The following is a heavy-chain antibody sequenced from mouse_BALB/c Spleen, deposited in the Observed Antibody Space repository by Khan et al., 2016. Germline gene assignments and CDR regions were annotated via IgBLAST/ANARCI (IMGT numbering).Heavy chain of an antibody. CDR1: GFNIKDYY. Sequence: VQLQQPGAELVRSGASVRLSCTASGFNIKDYYIHWVKQRPEQGLEWIGWIDPENGATEYAPKFQGKATMTADTSSNTAYLQLSRLTSEDTAVSYCNALSYSNYVYFDFWGQGTTLTVSS. CDR2: IDPENGAT. J-gene: IGHJ2*01. CDR3: NALSYSNYVYFDF. D-gene: IGHD2-5*01. V-gene: IGHV14-4*02.